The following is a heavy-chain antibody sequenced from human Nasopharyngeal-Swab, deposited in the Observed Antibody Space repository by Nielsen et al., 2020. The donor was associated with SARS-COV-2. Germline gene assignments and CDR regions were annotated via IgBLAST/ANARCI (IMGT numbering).Heavy chain of an antibody. CDR3: AKVSSYFDSSALDY. CDR2: ISGSGGST. V-gene: IGHV3-23*01. CDR1: GFTFSSYA. J-gene: IGHJ4*02. Sequence: GESLKISCAASGFTFSSYATSWVRQAPGKGLEWVSTISGSGGSTYYADSVKGRFTISRDNSKNTLYLQMNSLRAEDTAVYYCAKVSSYFDSSALDYWGQGTLVTISS. D-gene: IGHD3-22*01.